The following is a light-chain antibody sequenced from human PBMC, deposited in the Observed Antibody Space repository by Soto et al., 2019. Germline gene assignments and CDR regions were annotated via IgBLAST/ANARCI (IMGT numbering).Light chain of an antibody. CDR3: QHYGSSMYT. CDR1: ESVSSPY. Sequence: EIILTQSPGTLSLSPGERATLSCRASESVSSPYLAWYQQKLGQAPRLLIYGGSSRATGIPDRFSGSGSGTDFTLTVSRLEPEDFAVYYCQHYGSSMYTFGQGTKLEIK. V-gene: IGKV3-20*01. J-gene: IGKJ2*01. CDR2: GGS.